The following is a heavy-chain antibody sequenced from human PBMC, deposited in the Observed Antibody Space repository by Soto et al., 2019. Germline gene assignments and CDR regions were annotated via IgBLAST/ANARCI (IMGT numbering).Heavy chain of an antibody. CDR3: AREGGSTVVTPGAWFDP. Sequence: QVPLVQSGAEVKKPGASVKVSCKASGYTFTSYAMHWVRQAPGQRLEWMGWINAGNGNTKYSQKFQGRVTITRDTSASTAYMELSSLRSEDTAVYYCAREGGSTVVTPGAWFDPWGQGTLVTVSS. CDR2: INAGNGNT. CDR1: GYTFTSYA. D-gene: IGHD4-17*01. J-gene: IGHJ5*02. V-gene: IGHV1-3*01.